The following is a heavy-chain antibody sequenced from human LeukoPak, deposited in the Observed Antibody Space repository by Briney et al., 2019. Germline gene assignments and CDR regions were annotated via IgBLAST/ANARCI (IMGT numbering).Heavy chain of an antibody. J-gene: IGHJ4*02. D-gene: IGHD3-22*01. CDR1: GYTFTTYG. CDR2: ISAYNGNT. Sequence: ASVKVSCKASGYTFTTYGISWVRQAPGQGLEWMAWISAYNGNTHYGQNLQGRVTMTTDTSTSTAYMELRSLRSDDTAVYYCARDGIPFYDSSAYYSDYWGQGALVTVSS. V-gene: IGHV1-18*01. CDR3: ARDGIPFYDSSAYYSDY.